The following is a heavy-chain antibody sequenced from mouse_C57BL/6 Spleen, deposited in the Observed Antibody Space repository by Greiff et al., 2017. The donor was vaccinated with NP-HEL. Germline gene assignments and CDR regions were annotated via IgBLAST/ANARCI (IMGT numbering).Heavy chain of an antibody. V-gene: IGHV1-59*01. CDR1: GYTFTSYW. J-gene: IGHJ2*01. CDR3: ARDRYGL. Sequence: QVQLQQPGAELVRPGTSVKLSCKASGYTFTSYWMHWVKQRPGQGLEWIGVIDPSDSYTNYNQKFKGKATLTVDTSSSTAYMQLSSLTSEDSAVYYCARDRYGLWGQGATLTVSS. CDR2: IDPSDSYT. D-gene: IGHD2-14*01.